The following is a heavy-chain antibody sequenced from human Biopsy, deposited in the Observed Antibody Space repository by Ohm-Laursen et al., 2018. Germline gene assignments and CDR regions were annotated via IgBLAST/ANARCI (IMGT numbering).Heavy chain of an antibody. CDR3: ARDYDTSGYYYVS. CDR1: GGSISNNNYY. D-gene: IGHD3-22*01. CDR2: IFYRGST. J-gene: IGHJ5*02. Sequence: TLSLTCAVSGGSISNNNYYWGWIRQPPGKGLEWIGSIFYRGSTHYKPSLKSRVNISVDTSKNQFSLKLNSVTAADTAVYYCARDYDTSGYYYVSWGQGPLVTVSS. V-gene: IGHV4-39*01.